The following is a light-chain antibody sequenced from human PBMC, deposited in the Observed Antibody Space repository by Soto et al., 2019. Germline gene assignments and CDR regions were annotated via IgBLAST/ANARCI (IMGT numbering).Light chain of an antibody. CDR1: QTVRNNY. CDR3: QQFSSYPLT. J-gene: IGKJ4*01. Sequence: EIVMTQSPATLSVSPGERATLSCRASQTVRNNYLAWYQQKPGQAPRLLIYDASSRATGIPDRFSGGGSGTDFTLTISRLEPEDFAVSYCQQFSSYPLTFGGGTKVDLK. V-gene: IGKV3-20*01. CDR2: DAS.